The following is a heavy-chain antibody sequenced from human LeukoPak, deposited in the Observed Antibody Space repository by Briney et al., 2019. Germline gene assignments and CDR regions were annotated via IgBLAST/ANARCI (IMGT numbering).Heavy chain of an antibody. CDR1: GGSISSYY. J-gene: IGHJ5*02. V-gene: IGHV4-4*09. CDR3: ARGGVGATFEYWFDP. Sequence: SETLSLTCTVSGGSISSYYWSWIRQPPEKGLEWIGYIYTSGSTNYHPSLKSRVTISVDTSKNQFSLKLSSVTAADTAVYYCARGGVGATFEYWFDPWGQGTLVTVSS. D-gene: IGHD1-26*01. CDR2: IYTSGST.